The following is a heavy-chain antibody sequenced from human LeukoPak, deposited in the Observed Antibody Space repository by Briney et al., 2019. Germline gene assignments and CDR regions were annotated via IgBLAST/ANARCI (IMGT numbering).Heavy chain of an antibody. J-gene: IGHJ3*02. CDR3: ARDLETDISDAFDI. CDR1: GFTASSDY. CDR2: IYSGGST. Sequence: GGSLRPSCAASGFTASSDYMSWVRQAPGKGLEWVSVIYSGGSTYYADSVKGRFTISRDNSRNTLYLQMNSLRAEDTAVYYCARDLETDISDAFDIWGQGTMVTVSS. D-gene: IGHD3-9*01. V-gene: IGHV3-66*01.